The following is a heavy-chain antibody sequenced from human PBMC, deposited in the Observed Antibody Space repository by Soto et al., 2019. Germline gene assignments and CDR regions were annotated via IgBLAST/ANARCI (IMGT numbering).Heavy chain of an antibody. CDR2: FDPEDGET. Sequence: ASVKVSCKVSGYTLTELSMHWVRQAPGKGLEWMGGFDPEDGETIYAQKFQGRVTMTEDTSTDTAYMELSSLRSEDTAVYYCATGGSSRCLSDYWGQGTLVTVSS. J-gene: IGHJ4*02. CDR3: ATGGSSRCLSDY. D-gene: IGHD6-19*01. V-gene: IGHV1-24*01. CDR1: GYTLTELS.